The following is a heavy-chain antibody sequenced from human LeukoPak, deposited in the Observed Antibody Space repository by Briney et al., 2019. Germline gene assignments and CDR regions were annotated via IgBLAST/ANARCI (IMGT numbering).Heavy chain of an antibody. CDR3: ARSPNYDSSGYYRDY. J-gene: IGHJ4*02. V-gene: IGHV4-61*02. CDR2: IYTSGST. D-gene: IGHD3-22*01. CDR1: GGSISSGSYY. Sequence: SETLSLTRTVSGGSISSGSYYWSWIRQPAGKGLEWIGRIYTSGSTNYNPSLKSRVTISVDTSKNQFSLKLSSVTAADTAVYYCARSPNYDSSGYYRDYWGQGTLVTVSS.